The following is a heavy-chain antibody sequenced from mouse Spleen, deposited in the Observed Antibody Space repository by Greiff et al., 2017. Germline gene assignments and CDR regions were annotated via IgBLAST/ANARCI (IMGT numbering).Heavy chain of an antibody. Sequence: EVKLVESGTVLARPGASVKMSCKTSGYTFTSYWMHWVKQRPGQGLEWIGAIYPGNSDTSYNQKFKGKAKLTAVTSASTAYMELSSLTNEDSAVYYCTGDSSGFAWFAYWGQGTLVTVSA. CDR1: GYTFTSYW. V-gene: IGHV1-5*01. D-gene: IGHD3-2*01. CDR3: TGDSSGFAWFAY. J-gene: IGHJ3*01. CDR2: IYPGNSDT.